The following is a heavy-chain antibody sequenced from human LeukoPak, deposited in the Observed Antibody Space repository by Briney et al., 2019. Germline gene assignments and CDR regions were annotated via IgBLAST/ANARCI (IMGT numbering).Heavy chain of an antibody. CDR1: GCTFSSYA. J-gene: IGHJ4*02. Sequence: AGSLRLSCAASGCTFSSYAMSWVRQPPGKGLEWVSAVSGSGGTTYYADSVKRRFTISRDNSKKMLHLQMTRPSAEATAVYYWVSPFYWGQGTLVTVSS. V-gene: IGHV3-23*01. CDR3: VSPFY. CDR2: VSGSGGTT.